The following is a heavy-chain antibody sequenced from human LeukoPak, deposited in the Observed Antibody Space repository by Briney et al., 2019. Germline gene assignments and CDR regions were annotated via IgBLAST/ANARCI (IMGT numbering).Heavy chain of an antibody. J-gene: IGHJ4*02. CDR2: MNPNSGNT. Sequence: GASVKVSCKASGGTFSSYAISWVRQATGQGLEWMGWMNPNSGNTGYAQKFQGRVTMTRNTSISTAYMELSSLRSEDTAVYYCARISASYTSGWWAFDYWGQGTLVTVSS. CDR1: GGTFSSYA. V-gene: IGHV1-8*02. CDR3: ARISASYTSGWWAFDY. D-gene: IGHD6-19*01.